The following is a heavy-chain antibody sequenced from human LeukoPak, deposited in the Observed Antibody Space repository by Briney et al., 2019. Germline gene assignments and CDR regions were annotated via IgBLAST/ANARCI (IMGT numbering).Heavy chain of an antibody. D-gene: IGHD3-3*01. J-gene: IGHJ4*02. CDR3: ASTLRFLPYRRFDY. CDR1: GGSIISSNYY. V-gene: IGHV4-39*01. Sequence: SETLSLTCSVSGGSIISSNYYWGWIRHPPGNGLEWIGSIYQSGSGSSYYNPSLKSRVTIFGATSKNQFFLRLSSVTAADTAVYYCASTLRFLPYRRFDYWGQGTLVTVPS. CDR2: IYQSGSGSS.